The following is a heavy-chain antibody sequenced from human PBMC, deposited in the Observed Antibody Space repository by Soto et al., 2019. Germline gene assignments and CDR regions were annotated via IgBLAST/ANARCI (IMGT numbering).Heavy chain of an antibody. Sequence: EVQLLESGGGLVQPGGSLRLSCAASGFTFSSYAMSWVRQAPGKGLEWVSALSGSGGSTYYADSVKGRFTISRDNSKNTLYLQMNSLRAEDTAVYYCAKDLNYYGSGSYGYWGQGTLVTVSS. CDR3: AKDLNYYGSGSYGY. D-gene: IGHD3-10*01. CDR1: GFTFSSYA. V-gene: IGHV3-23*01. CDR2: LSGSGGST. J-gene: IGHJ4*02.